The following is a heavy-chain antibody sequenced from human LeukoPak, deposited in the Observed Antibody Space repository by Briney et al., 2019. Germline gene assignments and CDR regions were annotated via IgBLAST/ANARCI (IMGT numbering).Heavy chain of an antibody. J-gene: IGHJ4*02. V-gene: IGHV3-30*18. CDR2: ISYDGSNK. CDR3: AKDYSCDY. Sequence: GGSLRLSCAASGFTFSSYGMHWVRQAPGKGLEWVAVISYDGSNKYYADSVKGRFTISRDNSKNTLYLQMNSLRAEDTAVYYCAKDYSCDYWGQGTLVTVSS. CDR1: GFTFSSYG.